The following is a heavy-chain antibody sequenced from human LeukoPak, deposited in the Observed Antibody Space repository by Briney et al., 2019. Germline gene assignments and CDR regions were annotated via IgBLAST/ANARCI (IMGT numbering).Heavy chain of an antibody. V-gene: IGHV3-21*01. CDR3: ARQYSSSWYVNGSLDY. CDR2: ITGSSSYI. CDR1: GFTFSSHS. D-gene: IGHD6-13*01. J-gene: IGHJ4*02. Sequence: PGGSLRLSCVASGFTFSSHSMKWVRQAPGKGLEWVSSITGSSSYIYYADSVRGRFTISRDDAKNSLYLQMDSLRAEDTAVYYCARQYSSSWYVNGSLDYWGQGTLVTVSS.